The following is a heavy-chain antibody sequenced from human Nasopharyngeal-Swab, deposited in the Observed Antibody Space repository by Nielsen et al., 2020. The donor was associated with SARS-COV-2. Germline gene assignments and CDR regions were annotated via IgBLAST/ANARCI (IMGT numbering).Heavy chain of an antibody. CDR2: ISVHNGYT. CDR3: ARDSIAFGGPEGDY. D-gene: IGHD3-16*01. V-gene: IGHV1-18*01. J-gene: IGHJ4*02. CDR1: GYTFTSYG. Sequence: ASVKVSCKTSGYTFTSYGISWVRQAPGQGLEWLGSISVHNGYTNYPQKLQGRVTMTTDTSTPTASMELRSLRSADTAVYYCARDSIAFGGPEGDYWGQGTLVTVSS.